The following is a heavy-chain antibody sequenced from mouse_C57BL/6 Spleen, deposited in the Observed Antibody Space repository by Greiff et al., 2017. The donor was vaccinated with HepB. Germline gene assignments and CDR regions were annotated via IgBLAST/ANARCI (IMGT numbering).Heavy chain of an antibody. CDR3: ARGDGSFDY. CDR2: IDPSDSYT. Sequence: QVQLKQSGAELVMPGASVKLSCKASGYTFTSYWMHWVKQRPGQGLEWIGEIDPSDSYTNYNQKFKGKSTLTVDKSSSTAYMQLSSLTSEDSAVYYCARGDGSFDYWGQGTTLTVSS. V-gene: IGHV1-69*01. CDR1: GYTFTSYW. J-gene: IGHJ2*01. D-gene: IGHD1-1*01.